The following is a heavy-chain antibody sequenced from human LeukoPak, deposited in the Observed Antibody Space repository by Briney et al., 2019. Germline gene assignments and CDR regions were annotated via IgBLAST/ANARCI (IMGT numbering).Heavy chain of an antibody. CDR3: ARGGSTIFGVGEPNYMDV. CDR1: GYTFTSYD. Sequence: ASVKVSCKASGYTFTSYDINWVRQATGQGLAWMGRMSPNSGYSVYAQKFQGRVTMTTNTSIITAYMEVSSLRSEDTAVYYCARGGSTIFGVGEPNYMDVWGKGTTVTVSS. CDR2: MSPNSGYS. D-gene: IGHD3-3*01. J-gene: IGHJ6*03. V-gene: IGHV1-8*01.